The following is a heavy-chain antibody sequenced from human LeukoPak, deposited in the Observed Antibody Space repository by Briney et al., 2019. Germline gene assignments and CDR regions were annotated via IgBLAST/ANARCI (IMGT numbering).Heavy chain of an antibody. D-gene: IGHD3-22*01. Sequence: ASVKVSCKASGYTFTGYYMHWVRQAPGQGLEWMGWINPNSGGTNYAQKFQGRVTMTRDTSISTAYMELSRLRSDDTAVYYCARGEYYYDSSGYYYGVDYWGQGTLVTVSS. CDR3: ARGEYYYDSSGYYYGVDY. CDR1: GYTFTGYY. V-gene: IGHV1-2*02. J-gene: IGHJ4*02. CDR2: INPNSGGT.